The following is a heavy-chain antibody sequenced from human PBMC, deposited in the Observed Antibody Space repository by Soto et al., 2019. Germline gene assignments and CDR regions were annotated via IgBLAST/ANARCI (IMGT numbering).Heavy chain of an antibody. D-gene: IGHD3-9*01. Sequence: GGSLRLSCAASGFTFSSYGMHWVRQAPGKGLEWVAVISYDGSNKYYADSVKGRFTISRDNSKNTLYLQMSSLRAEDTAVYYCAKLYYDILTGFDAFDIWGQGTMVTVSS. CDR2: ISYDGSNK. J-gene: IGHJ3*02. CDR3: AKLYYDILTGFDAFDI. CDR1: GFTFSSYG. V-gene: IGHV3-30*18.